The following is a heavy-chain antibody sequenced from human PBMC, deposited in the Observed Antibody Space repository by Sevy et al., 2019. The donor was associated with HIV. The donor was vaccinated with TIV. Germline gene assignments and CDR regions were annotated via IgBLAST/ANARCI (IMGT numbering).Heavy chain of an antibody. D-gene: IGHD3-22*01. V-gene: IGHV4-61*01. CDR1: GVSVTSDTYY. CDR2: VYHTGST. Sequence: SETLSLTCAVSGVSVTSDTYYWSWIRQTPGKGLEWIGYVYHTGSTNYSPSFKSRVTISIDTSKNQFSLRLFSVAAADTAMYYCAREPYFFDKSGYFWDYWGQGILVTVSS. CDR3: AREPYFFDKSGYFWDY. J-gene: IGHJ4*02.